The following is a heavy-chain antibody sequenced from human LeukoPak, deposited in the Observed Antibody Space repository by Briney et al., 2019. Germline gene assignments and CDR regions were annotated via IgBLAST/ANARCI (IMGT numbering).Heavy chain of an antibody. Sequence: QPGGSLVLSCAVSGITLSNYGMSWVRPAPGKGLEWVAGISDRGSRTIYADSVNGRFTISTDHPKNTLYRQMYSLRAEDTAVYFCAKRGVVIRVILVGFHKEAYYCDYWGQGALVTVSS. CDR3: AKRGVVIRVILVGFHKEAYYCDY. CDR2: ISDRGSRT. CDR1: GITLSNYG. J-gene: IGHJ4*02. D-gene: IGHD3-22*01. V-gene: IGHV3-23*01.